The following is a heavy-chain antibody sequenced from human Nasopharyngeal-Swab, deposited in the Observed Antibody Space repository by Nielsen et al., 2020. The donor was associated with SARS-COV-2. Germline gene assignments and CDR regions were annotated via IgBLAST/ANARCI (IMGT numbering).Heavy chain of an antibody. D-gene: IGHD3-22*01. V-gene: IGHV4-39*01. CDR3: ARRALTSYDSSGYYYIFDY. CDR2: IYYSGST. Sequence: WIRQPPGKGLEWIGSIYYSGSTYYNPFLKSRVTISVDTSKNQFSLKLSSVTAADTAVYYCARRALTSYDSSGYYYIFDYWGQGTLVTVSS. J-gene: IGHJ4*02.